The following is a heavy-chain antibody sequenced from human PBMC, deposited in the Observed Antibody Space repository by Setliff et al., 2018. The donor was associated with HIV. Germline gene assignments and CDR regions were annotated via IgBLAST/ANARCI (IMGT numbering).Heavy chain of an antibody. V-gene: IGHV1-46*01. CDR3: ARVRYCSGGSCYGGEYWFDP. CDR2: IHPSGGST. Sequence: ASVKVSCRASGYTFTSYYIHWVRQAPGQGLEWMGVIHPSGGSTSYAQSFQDRVTMTRDTSTSTVYMELSSLRSEDTAVYYCARVRYCSGGSCYGGEYWFDPWGRGTLVTVLL. D-gene: IGHD2-15*01. CDR1: GYTFTSYY. J-gene: IGHJ5*02.